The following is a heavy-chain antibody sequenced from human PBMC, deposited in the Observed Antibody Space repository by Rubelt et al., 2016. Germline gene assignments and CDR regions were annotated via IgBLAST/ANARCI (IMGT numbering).Heavy chain of an antibody. CDR1: GGSFSGYY. J-gene: IGHJ5*02. V-gene: IGHV4-34*01. D-gene: IGHD4-17*01. Sequence: QVQLQQWGAGLLKPSETLSLTCAVYGGSFSGYYWSWIRQPPGKGLEWIGEINHSGSTNYNPSLKSGVTIAGDTAKNQFSLKLSSVTAADTAVYYCARATTVIDLWGQGTLVTVSS. CDR3: ARATTVIDL. CDR2: INHSGST.